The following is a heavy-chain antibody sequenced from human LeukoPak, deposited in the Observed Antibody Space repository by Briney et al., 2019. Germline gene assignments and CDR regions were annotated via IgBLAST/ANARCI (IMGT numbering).Heavy chain of an antibody. Sequence: ASVKVSCKASGYTFTGYYMHWVRQAPGQGLEWMGWINPNSGGTNYAQKFQGRVTMTEDTSTDTAYMELSSLRSEDTAVYYCATGAPYDFCSGYHTWGQGTLVTVSS. CDR3: ATGAPYDFCSGYHT. J-gene: IGHJ5*02. D-gene: IGHD3-3*01. CDR1: GYTFTGYY. CDR2: INPNSGGT. V-gene: IGHV1-2*02.